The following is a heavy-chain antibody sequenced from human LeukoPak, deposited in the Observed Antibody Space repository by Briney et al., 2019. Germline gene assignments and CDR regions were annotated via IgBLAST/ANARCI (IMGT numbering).Heavy chain of an antibody. V-gene: IGHV3-74*01. CDR1: GFTFSSYW. J-gene: IGHJ6*02. Sequence: GGSLRLSCAASGFTFSSYWMHWVRQAPGKGLVWVSRINTDGSSTTYADSVKGRFTISRDNAKKTLYLQMNSLRAEDTAVYYCARGTPSSSGWLYYGMDVWGQGTTVTVSS. CDR3: ARGTPSSSGWLYYGMDV. CDR2: INTDGSST. D-gene: IGHD6-19*01.